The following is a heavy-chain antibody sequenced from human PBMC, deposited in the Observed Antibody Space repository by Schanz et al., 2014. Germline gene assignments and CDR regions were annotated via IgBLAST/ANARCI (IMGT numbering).Heavy chain of an antibody. CDR2: VIPALAKT. J-gene: IGHJ4*02. V-gene: IGHV1-69*08. D-gene: IGHD3-22*01. CDR3: AIDKGNQLLLLY. Sequence: QVQLVQSGAGLKQPGSSVTVSCTASGGAFNTYTISWVRQAPGQGLEWMGRVIPALAKTSYAQEVQGRVTITADKSTSTVYMELSSLTSEDTALYYCAIDKGNQLLLLYWGQGTLVSVSS. CDR1: GGAFNTYT.